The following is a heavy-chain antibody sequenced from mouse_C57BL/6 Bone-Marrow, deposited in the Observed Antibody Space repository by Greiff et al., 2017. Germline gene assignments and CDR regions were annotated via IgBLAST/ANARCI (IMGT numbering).Heavy chain of an antibody. CDR1: GYTFTDYN. V-gene: IGHV1-18*01. J-gene: IGHJ4*01. Sequence: EVHLVESGPELVKPGASVKIPCKASGYTFTDYNMDWVKQSHGKSLEWIGDINPNNGGTIYNQKFKGKATLTVDKSSSTAYMELRSLTSEDTAVYYCARWYLYYAMDYWGQGTSVTVSS. D-gene: IGHD1-3*01. CDR2: INPNNGGT. CDR3: ARWYLYYAMDY.